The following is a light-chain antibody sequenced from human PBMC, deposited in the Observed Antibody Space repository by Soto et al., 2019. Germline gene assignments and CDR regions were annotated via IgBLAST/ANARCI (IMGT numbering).Light chain of an antibody. Sequence: EIGLTQSPGTLSLSPVERATLSCRASQSVSSSYLAWYQQKPGQAPRLLIYDASNRATGIPARFTGSGSETDFALTISRLETEDFAVYYCQQYGGSPFTFGPGTKVDIK. V-gene: IGKV3-20*01. CDR1: QSVSSSY. J-gene: IGKJ3*01. CDR2: DAS. CDR3: QQYGGSPFT.